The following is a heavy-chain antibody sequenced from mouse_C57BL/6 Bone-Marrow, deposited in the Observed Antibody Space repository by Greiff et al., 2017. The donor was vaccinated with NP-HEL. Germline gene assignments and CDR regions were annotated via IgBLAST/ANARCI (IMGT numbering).Heavy chain of an antibody. CDR3: AREYDGYFDY. CDR1: GYAFSSSW. D-gene: IGHD2-3*01. CDR2: IYPGDGDT. V-gene: IGHV1-82*01. J-gene: IGHJ2*01. Sequence: SGPELVKPGASVKISCKASGYAFSSSWMNWVKQRPGKGLEWIGRIYPGDGDTNYNGKFKGKATLTADKSSSTAYMQLSSLTSEDSAVYFCAREYDGYFDYWGQGTTLTVSS.